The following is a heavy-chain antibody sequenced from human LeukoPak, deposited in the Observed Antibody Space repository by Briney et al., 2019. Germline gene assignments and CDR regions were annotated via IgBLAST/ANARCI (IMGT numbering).Heavy chain of an antibody. V-gene: IGHV1-18*01. CDR1: GYTFSSYG. D-gene: IGHD6-6*01. CDR3: ARASRPSNSWFDP. Sequence: ASVKVSCKASGYTFSSYGISWVRQAPGQGLEWMGWISVYNANTDQSKKLQGRVTMTTDTSTSTAYMELTSLRSDDTAVYYCARASRPSNSWFDPWGQGTVVTVSS. J-gene: IGHJ5*02. CDR2: ISVYNANT.